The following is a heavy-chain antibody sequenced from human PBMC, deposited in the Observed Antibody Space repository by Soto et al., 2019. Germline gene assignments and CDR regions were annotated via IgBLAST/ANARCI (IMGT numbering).Heavy chain of an antibody. D-gene: IGHD3-3*01. V-gene: IGHV1-2*02. CDR3: ARGGSSFTIFGVVQYGMDV. Sequence: ASVKVSCKASRYTFTGYYMHWVRQAPGQGLEWMGWINPNSGGTNYAQKFQGRVTMTRDTSISTAYMELSRLRSDDTAVYYCARGGSSFTIFGVVQYGMDVWGQGTTVTVSS. CDR1: RYTFTGYY. CDR2: INPNSGGT. J-gene: IGHJ6*02.